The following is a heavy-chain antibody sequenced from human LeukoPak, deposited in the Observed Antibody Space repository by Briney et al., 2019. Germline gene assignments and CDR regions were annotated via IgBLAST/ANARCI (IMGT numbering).Heavy chain of an antibody. D-gene: IGHD3-9*01. Sequence: GGSLRLSCVASGFTFSNYAMSWVRQAPGKGLEWVSDITGSGTNTYYADSVKGRFTISRDNSKNTVFLQMNSLRHEDTAIYYCVIWGDYDVLTGYYVPDYWGQGTLVTVSS. V-gene: IGHV3-23*01. CDR1: GFTFSNYA. J-gene: IGHJ4*02. CDR2: ITGSGTNT. CDR3: VIWGDYDVLTGYYVPDY.